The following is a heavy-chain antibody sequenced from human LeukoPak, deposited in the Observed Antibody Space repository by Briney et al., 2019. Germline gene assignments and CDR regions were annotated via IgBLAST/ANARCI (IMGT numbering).Heavy chain of an antibody. Sequence: GGSLRLSCAASGFTFSSYGMHWVRQAPGKGLEWVSVIYSGGSTYYADSVKGRFTISRDNSKNTLYLQMNSLRAEDTAVYYCARGSAMVFDYWGQGTLVTVSS. D-gene: IGHD5-18*01. CDR3: ARGSAMVFDY. CDR1: GFTFSSYG. V-gene: IGHV3-53*01. CDR2: IYSGGST. J-gene: IGHJ4*02.